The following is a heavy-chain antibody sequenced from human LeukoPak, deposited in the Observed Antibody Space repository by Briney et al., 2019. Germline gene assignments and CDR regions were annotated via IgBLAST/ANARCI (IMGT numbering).Heavy chain of an antibody. Sequence: GGSLRLSCTASGFTFGDYVMSWVRQAPGKGLEWVSVIYSGGSTYYADSVKGRFTISRDNSKNTLYLQMNSLRAEDTAVYYCARQGPRPIFGVVIIRPAMDVWGQGTTVTVSS. CDR3: ARQGPRPIFGVVIIRPAMDV. CDR1: GFTFGDYV. V-gene: IGHV3-66*04. CDR2: IYSGGST. D-gene: IGHD3-3*01. J-gene: IGHJ6*02.